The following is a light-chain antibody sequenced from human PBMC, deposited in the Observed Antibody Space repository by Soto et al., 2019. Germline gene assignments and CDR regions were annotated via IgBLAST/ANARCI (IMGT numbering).Light chain of an antibody. V-gene: IGLV2-14*01. J-gene: IGLJ1*01. CDR2: DVS. CDR1: SSDVGGYNY. CDR3: SSYTRSSTPYV. Sequence: QSALTQPASVSGSPGQSITISCTGTSSDVGGYNYVSWYQQHPGKAPKLMIYDVSNRPSGVSNRFSGSKSGNTASLTISGLQAEDESDYYCSSYTRSSTPYVFGTGTNVTVL.